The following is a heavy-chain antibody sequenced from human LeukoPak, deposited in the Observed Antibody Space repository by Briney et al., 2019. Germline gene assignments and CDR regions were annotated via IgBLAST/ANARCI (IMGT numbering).Heavy chain of an antibody. CDR2: IYTSGST. J-gene: IGHJ5*02. CDR1: GGSISSYY. CDR3: ARDRCDFWSGSWFDP. Sequence: SETLSLTCTVSGGSISSYYWSWIRQPAGKGLEWIGRIYTSGSTNYNPSLKSRVTMSVDTSKNQFSLKLSSVTAADTAVYYCARDRCDFWSGSWFDPWGQGTLVTVSS. V-gene: IGHV4-4*07. D-gene: IGHD3-3*01.